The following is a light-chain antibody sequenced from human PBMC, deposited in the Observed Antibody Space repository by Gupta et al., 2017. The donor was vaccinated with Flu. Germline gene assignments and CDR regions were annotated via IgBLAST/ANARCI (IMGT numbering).Light chain of an antibody. Sequence: DIQMTQSPSSLSASVGDRLTITCRASQSINHYLNWYQQKPGKAPKLLIYAASSLQSGVPSRFRGSGSGTDFTLTISSLQPEDFATYYCQQSYSTPRTFGQGTKVEIK. V-gene: IGKV1-39*01. CDR2: AAS. CDR1: QSINHY. CDR3: QQSYSTPRT. J-gene: IGKJ1*01.